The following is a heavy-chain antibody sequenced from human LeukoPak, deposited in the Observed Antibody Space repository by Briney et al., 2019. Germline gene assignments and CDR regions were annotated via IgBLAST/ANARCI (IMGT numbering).Heavy chain of an antibody. V-gene: IGHV3-20*04. Sequence: GGSLRLSRAASGFTFSSYWMHWVRQAPGKGLEWVSGINWNGRSTGYADSVKGRFTISRDNAKNSLYLQMNSLRAEDTALYYCARGHSSGWYNYFDYWGQGTLVTVSS. J-gene: IGHJ4*02. CDR1: GFTFSSYW. CDR2: INWNGRST. CDR3: ARGHSSGWYNYFDY. D-gene: IGHD6-19*01.